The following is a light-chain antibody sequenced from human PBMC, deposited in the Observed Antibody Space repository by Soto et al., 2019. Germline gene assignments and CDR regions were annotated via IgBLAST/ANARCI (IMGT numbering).Light chain of an antibody. CDR1: LAIGHS. CDR3: QQTYNLPRT. Sequence: DIQMTQSPSSLSGSVGDRVTITCRASLAIGHSLSWFQQKAGKPPTLLIYGASGLQRGVPARFSGSGSGTEFTLTISSMQREDFATYYCQQTYNLPRTFGQGTKVDIK. J-gene: IGKJ1*01. V-gene: IGKV1-39*01. CDR2: GAS.